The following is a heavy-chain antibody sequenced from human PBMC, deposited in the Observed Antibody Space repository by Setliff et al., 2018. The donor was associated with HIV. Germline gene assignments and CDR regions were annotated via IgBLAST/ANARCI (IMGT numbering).Heavy chain of an antibody. D-gene: IGHD6-19*01. Sequence: SVKVSCKASGGTFSSYAISWVRQAPGQGLEWMGGIIPILGIANYAQKFQGRVTLTRNTSISTAYMELSSLRSEDTAVYYCARIAWPWWQWLVRSGKWYFDYWGQGTLVTVSS. V-gene: IGHV1-69*10. CDR2: IIPILGIA. J-gene: IGHJ4*02. CDR3: ARIAWPWWQWLVRSGKWYFDY. CDR1: GGTFSSYA.